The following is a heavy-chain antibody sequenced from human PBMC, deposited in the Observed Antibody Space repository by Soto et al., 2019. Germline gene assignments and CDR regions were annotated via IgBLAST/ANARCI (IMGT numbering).Heavy chain of an antibody. CDR3: ARENYLDY. CDR1: GFTFRSYW. CDR2: IKQDGSEK. J-gene: IGHJ4*02. Sequence: EVQLVESGGGLVQPGGSLRLSCAASGFTFRSYWMGWVRQVPGKGLEWVANIKQDGSEKNYVDSVKGRFTISRDNAKNSLYLQMNSLRGEDTAGYYCARENYLDYWGQGTLVTVSS. V-gene: IGHV3-7*04.